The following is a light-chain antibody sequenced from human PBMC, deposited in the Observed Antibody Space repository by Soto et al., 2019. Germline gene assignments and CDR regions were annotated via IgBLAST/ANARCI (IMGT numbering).Light chain of an antibody. CDR2: AAS. CDR1: QGIRND. Sequence: DIQMTPSPSSLSASVGDRVTITCRASQGIRNDLAWYQQIPGKAPKRLIYAASSLQSGVPSRFSGTGSGTEFTLTINSLQPEDFATYYCLHHYIYPITFGQGTRLEIK. CDR3: LHHYIYPIT. V-gene: IGKV1-17*01. J-gene: IGKJ5*01.